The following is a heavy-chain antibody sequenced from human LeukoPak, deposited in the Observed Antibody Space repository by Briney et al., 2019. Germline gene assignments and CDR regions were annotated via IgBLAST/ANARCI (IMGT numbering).Heavy chain of an antibody. CDR2: IYSGGST. Sequence: GGSLRLSCAASGFTVSSNYMNWVRQAPGKELEWVSVIYSGGSTYYADSVKGRFTISRDNSKNTLFLQMNRQRAEDTAVYYCARADGTGGPYDYWGQGTLVTVSS. J-gene: IGHJ4*02. CDR1: GFTVSSNY. D-gene: IGHD3/OR15-3a*01. V-gene: IGHV3-53*01. CDR3: ARADGTGGPYDY.